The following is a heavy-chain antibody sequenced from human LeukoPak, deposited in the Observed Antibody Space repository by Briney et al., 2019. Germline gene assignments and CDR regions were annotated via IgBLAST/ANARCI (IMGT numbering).Heavy chain of an antibody. CDR2: IYHSGST. CDR1: GYSISSGYY. CDR3: AREDPYYDFWRGYFDY. D-gene: IGHD3-3*01. V-gene: IGHV4-38-2*02. J-gene: IGHJ4*02. Sequence: SEALSLTCTVSGYSISSGYYWGWIRQPPGKGLEWIGSIYHSGSTYYNPSLKSRVTISVDTSKNQFSLKLSSVTAADTAVYYCAREDPYYDFWRGYFDYWGQGTLVTVSS.